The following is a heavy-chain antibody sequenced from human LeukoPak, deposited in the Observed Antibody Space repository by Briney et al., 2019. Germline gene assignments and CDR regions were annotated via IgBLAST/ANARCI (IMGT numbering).Heavy chain of an antibody. V-gene: IGHV3-48*04. CDR1: GFTFSSYG. J-gene: IGHJ5*02. Sequence: GGSLRLSCAASGFTFSSYGMSWVRQAPGKGLEWVSAISSSGSTIYYADSVKGRFTISRDNAKNSLYLQMNSLRAEDTAVYYCARSPFGYFDYGPGGWFDPWGQGTLVTVFS. CDR3: ARSPFGYFDYGPGGWFDP. D-gene: IGHD4/OR15-4a*01. CDR2: ISSSGSTI.